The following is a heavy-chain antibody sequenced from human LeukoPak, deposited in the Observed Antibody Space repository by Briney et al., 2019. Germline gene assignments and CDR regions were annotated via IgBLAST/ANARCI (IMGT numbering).Heavy chain of an antibody. CDR1: GYSFTSYW. CDR3: ARRYSSSSSYYYYYMDV. CDR2: IYPGDSDT. Sequence: GESLKISCKGSGYSFTSYWIGWVRQMPGKGLEWMGIIYPGDSDTRYSPSFQGQVTISADKSISTAYLQWSSLKASDTAMYYCARRYSSSSSYYYYYMDVWGKGTTVTASS. D-gene: IGHD6-6*01. V-gene: IGHV5-51*01. J-gene: IGHJ6*03.